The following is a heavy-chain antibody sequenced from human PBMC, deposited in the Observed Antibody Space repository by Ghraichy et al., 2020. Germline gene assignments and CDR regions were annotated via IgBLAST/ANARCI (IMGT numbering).Heavy chain of an antibody. Sequence: GGSLRLSCAASGFTVSSNYMSWVRQAPGKGLEWVSVIYSGGSTYYADSVKGRFTISRDNSKNTLYLQMNSLRAEDTAVYYCARGREYYDSSGYYYYFDYWGQGTLVTVSS. CDR3: ARGREYYDSSGYYYYFDY. CDR2: IYSGGST. CDR1: GFTVSSNY. D-gene: IGHD3-22*01. J-gene: IGHJ4*02. V-gene: IGHV3-53*01.